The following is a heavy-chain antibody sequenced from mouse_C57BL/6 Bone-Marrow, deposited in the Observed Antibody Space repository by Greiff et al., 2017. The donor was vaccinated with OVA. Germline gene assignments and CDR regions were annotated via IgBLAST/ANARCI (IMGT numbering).Heavy chain of an antibody. CDR2: ISDGGSYT. D-gene: IGHD2-4*01. Sequence: DVKLVESGGGLVNPGGSLKLSCAASGFTFSSYAMSWVRQTPEKRLEWVATISDGGSYTYYPDNVKGRFTISRDNAKNNLYLQMSHLKSEDTAMYYCARDDYDGLDHYYAMDYWGQGTSVTVSS. V-gene: IGHV5-4*01. CDR3: ARDDYDGLDHYYAMDY. CDR1: GFTFSSYA. J-gene: IGHJ4*01.